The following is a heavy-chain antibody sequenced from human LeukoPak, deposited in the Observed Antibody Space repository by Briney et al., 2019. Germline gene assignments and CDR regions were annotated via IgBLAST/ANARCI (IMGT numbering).Heavy chain of an antibody. J-gene: IGHJ4*02. CDR1: GFTFSSYG. V-gene: IGHV3-33*06. D-gene: IGHD6-19*01. Sequence: PGGSLRLSCAASGFTFSSYGMHWVRQAPGKGLEWVAVIWYDGSNKYYADSVKGRFTISRDNSKNTLYLQMNSLRAEDTAVYYCAKSRGQGLVHSPDYWAQGPLVTVPS. CDR2: IWYDGSNK. CDR3: AKSRGQGLVHSPDY.